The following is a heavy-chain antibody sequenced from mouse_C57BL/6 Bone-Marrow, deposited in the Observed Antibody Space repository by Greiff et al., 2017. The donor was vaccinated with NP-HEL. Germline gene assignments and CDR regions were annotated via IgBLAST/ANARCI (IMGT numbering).Heavy chain of an antibody. J-gene: IGHJ3*01. CDR1: GFSLTSYG. V-gene: IGHV2-6*01. Sequence: VMLVESGPGLVAPSQSLSITCTVSGFSLTSYGVDWVRQSPGKGLEWLGVIWGVGSTNYNSALNSRLSISKDNSKSQVFLKMNSLQTDDTAMYYCASLYGSSAYWGQGTLVTVSA. CDR2: IWGVGST. CDR3: ASLYGSSAY. D-gene: IGHD1-1*01.